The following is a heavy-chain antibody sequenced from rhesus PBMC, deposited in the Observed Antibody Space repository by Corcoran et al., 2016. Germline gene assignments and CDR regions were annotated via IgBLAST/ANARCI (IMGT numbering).Heavy chain of an antibody. D-gene: IGHD4-23*01. V-gene: IGHV3S5*01. CDR3: AASNYETY. J-gene: IGHJ4*01. CDR2: INSGGGNT. Sequence: EVQLVETGGGLVQPGGSLRLSCVASGFTFCVYVLVWVRQAPGKWLEWISAINSGGGNTYYADSVKGRFTISRDNSKNTLSLQMNSLRAEDTAVYYCAASNYETYWGQGVLVTVSS. CDR1: GFTFCVYV.